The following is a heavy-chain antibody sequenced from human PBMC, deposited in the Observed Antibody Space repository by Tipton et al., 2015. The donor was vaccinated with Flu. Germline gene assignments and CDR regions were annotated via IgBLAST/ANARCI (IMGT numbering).Heavy chain of an antibody. J-gene: IGHJ3*02. CDR3: ARGSPGVGDGAFDI. V-gene: IGHV3-7*01. CDR2: IKQDGSEK. D-gene: IGHD3-16*01. CDR1: GFTFSSYW. Sequence: SLRLSCAASGFTFSSYWMSWVRQAPGKGLEWVANIKQDGSEKYYVDSVKGRFTISRDNAKNSLYLQMNSLRAEDTAVYYCARGSPGVGDGAFDIWGQGTMVTVSS.